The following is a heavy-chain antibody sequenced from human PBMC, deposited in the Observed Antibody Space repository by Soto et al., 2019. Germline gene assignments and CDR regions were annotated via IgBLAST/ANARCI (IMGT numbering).Heavy chain of an antibody. CDR3: ARGGGSDSFDY. CDR1: GASITFGGYS. D-gene: IGHD1-26*01. CDR2: INHLETT. J-gene: IGHJ4*02. V-gene: IGHV4-30-2*01. Sequence: PSETLSLTCTVSGASITFGGYSCSWIRQTPGKGLEWIGYINHLETTFYNPSFESRLTLSIDRAKNQFSLKLHSMSAADRAVYFCARGGGSDSFDYWGQGILVTVSS.